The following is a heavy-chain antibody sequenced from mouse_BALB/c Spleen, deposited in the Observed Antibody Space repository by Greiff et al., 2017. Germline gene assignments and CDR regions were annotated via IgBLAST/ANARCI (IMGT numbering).Heavy chain of an antibody. CDR2: ISNLAYSI. J-gene: IGHJ4*01. CDR1: GFTFSDYG. V-gene: IGHV5-15*02. Sequence: EVKVVESGGGLVQPGGSRKLSCAASGFTFSDYGMAWVRQAPGKGPEWVAFISNLAYSIYYADTVTGRFTISRENAKNTLYLEMSSLRSEDTAMYYCARDRGITDAMDYWGQGTSVTVSS. D-gene: IGHD2-4*01. CDR3: ARDRGITDAMDY.